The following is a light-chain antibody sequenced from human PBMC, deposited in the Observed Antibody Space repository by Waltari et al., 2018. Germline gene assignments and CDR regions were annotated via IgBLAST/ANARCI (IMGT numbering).Light chain of an antibody. CDR2: VNSDGSH. Sequence: QLVLTQSPSASASLGASVKLTCTLSSGHSSNVVAWHQQQPEKDPRYLMKVNSDGSHSKGDDIPDRFSGSSSGAERYLTISSLQSEDEADYYCQTGGHGTWVFGGGTKLTVL. J-gene: IGLJ3*02. CDR1: SGHSSNV. V-gene: IGLV4-69*01. CDR3: QTGGHGTWV.